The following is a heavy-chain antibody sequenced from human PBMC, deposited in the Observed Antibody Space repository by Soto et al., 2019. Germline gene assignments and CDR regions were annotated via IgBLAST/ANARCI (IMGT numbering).Heavy chain of an antibody. V-gene: IGHV3-21*01. CDR2: ISSSSSYI. CDR3: AREWAGEGYSLFDY. Sequence: EVQLVESGGGLVKPGGSLRLSCAASGFTFSSYSMNWVRQAPGKGLEWVSSISSSSSYIYYADSVKGRFTISRDNAKNSLYLQMNSLRAEDTAVYYCAREWAGEGYSLFDYWGQGTLVTVSS. J-gene: IGHJ4*02. D-gene: IGHD5-18*01. CDR1: GFTFSSYS.